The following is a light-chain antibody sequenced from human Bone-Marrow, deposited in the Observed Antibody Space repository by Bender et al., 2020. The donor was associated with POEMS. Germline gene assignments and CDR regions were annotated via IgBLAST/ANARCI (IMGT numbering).Light chain of an antibody. CDR1: SSDIGGYIY. CDR3: QSYDNTLTGSSV. CDR2: DVS. J-gene: IGLJ3*02. Sequence: QSALTQPASVSGSPGQSITISCTGSSSDIGGYIYVSWYQQHPGKAPKLIIYDVSNRPSGVSNRFSGSKSGHTASLAITGLQAEDEADYYCQSYDNTLTGSSVFGGGTKVTVL. V-gene: IGLV2-14*01.